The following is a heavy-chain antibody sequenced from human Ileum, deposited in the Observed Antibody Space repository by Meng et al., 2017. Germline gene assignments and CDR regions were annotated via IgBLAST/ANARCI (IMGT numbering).Heavy chain of an antibody. J-gene: IGHJ4*02. CDR3: ARLARNPDY. V-gene: IGHV3-7*01. CDR2: IKVDGNEK. CDR1: GFTFSNYW. Sequence: GVLKISCAASGFTFSNYWMTWVRQAPGKGLEWVATIKVDGNEKYYVDSVKGRFTISRDNAKDSLYLQMNNLRAEDTALYYCARLARNPDYWGQGTLVTVSS.